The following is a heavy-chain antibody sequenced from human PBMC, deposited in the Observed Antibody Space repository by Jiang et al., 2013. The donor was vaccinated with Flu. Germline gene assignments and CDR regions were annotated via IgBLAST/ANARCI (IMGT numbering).Heavy chain of an antibody. D-gene: IGHD2-8*02. Sequence: SVKVSCKASGYTFTSYAMNWVRQAPGQGLEWMGWINTNTGNPTYAQGLTGRFVFSLDTSVSTAYLQISSLKAEDTAVYYCARAHCTGGCYHQWLGEFDPWGQGTLVTVSS. CDR1: GYTFTSYA. J-gene: IGHJ5*02. CDR2: INTNTGNP. V-gene: IGHV7-4-1*02. CDR3: ARAHCTGGCYHQWLGEFDP.